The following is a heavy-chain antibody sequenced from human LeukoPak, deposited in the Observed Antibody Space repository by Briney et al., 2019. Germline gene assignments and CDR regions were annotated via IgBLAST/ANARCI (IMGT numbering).Heavy chain of an antibody. Sequence: LPGRSLRLSCAASGFTFSSYAMHWVRQAPGKGQEWVAVISYDGSNKYYADSVKGRFTISRDNSKNTLYLQMNSLRAEDTAVYYCARGIRILEWLSPGPSSMDVWGQGTTVTVSS. CDR3: ARGIRILEWLSPGPSSMDV. CDR1: GFTFSSYA. V-gene: IGHV3-30-3*01. J-gene: IGHJ6*02. D-gene: IGHD3-3*01. CDR2: ISYDGSNK.